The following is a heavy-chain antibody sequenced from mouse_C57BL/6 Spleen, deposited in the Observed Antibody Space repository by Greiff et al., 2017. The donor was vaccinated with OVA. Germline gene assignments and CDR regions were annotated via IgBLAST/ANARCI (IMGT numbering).Heavy chain of an antibody. Sequence: EVKLMESGGGLVKPGGSLKLSCAASGFTFSSYAMSWVRQTPEKRLEWVATISDGGSYTYYPDNVKGRYTISRDNAKNNLYLQKSHLKSEDTAMYYCAREGSNWYFDDWGTGTTVTVSS. D-gene: IGHD5-1*01. CDR1: GFTFSSYA. CDR2: ISDGGSYT. J-gene: IGHJ1*03. V-gene: IGHV5-4*01. CDR3: AREGSNWYFDD.